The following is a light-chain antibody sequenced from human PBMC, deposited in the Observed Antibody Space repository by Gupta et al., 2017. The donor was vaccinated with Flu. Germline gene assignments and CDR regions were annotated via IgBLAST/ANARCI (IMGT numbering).Light chain of an antibody. CDR2: GAS. V-gene: IGKV3-15*01. Sequence: EIEMTQSPATLSVSPGERATLSCRASQSVNSNLAWYQQKPGHTPRLLIIGASTRATGIPARFSGSGSGTEFTLAISSLQSEDFAVYYCQQYNNWPRTFGQGTKVEIK. CDR3: QQYNNWPRT. CDR1: QSVNSN. J-gene: IGKJ1*01.